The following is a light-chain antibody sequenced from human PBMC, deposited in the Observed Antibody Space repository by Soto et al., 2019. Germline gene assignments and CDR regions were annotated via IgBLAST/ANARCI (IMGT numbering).Light chain of an antibody. V-gene: IGKV3-11*01. CDR1: QSVSSY. J-gene: IGKJ2*01. CDR3: QQRSYWPPYT. Sequence: EIVLTQSPATMSLSPGERATLSCRASQSVSSYLAWYQQKPGQAPRLLIYEASNRATGIPARFSGSGSGTDFTLTISSLESEDSAVYYCQQRSYWPPYTFGQGPRWIS. CDR2: EAS.